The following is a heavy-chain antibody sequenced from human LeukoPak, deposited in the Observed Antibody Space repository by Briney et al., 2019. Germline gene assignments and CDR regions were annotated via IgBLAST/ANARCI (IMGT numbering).Heavy chain of an antibody. J-gene: IGHJ3*02. D-gene: IGHD4-17*01. CDR3: AREETVDAFDI. CDR1: GFTFSSYE. V-gene: IGHV3-48*03. CDR2: ISSSGRTF. Sequence: GGSLRLSCAASGFTFSSYEMNWVRQAPGKGLEWISYISSSGRTFYYADSVTGRLTISRDNAKNSLYLQMSSLRGEDTAIYYCAREETVDAFDIWGQGTMVTVSS.